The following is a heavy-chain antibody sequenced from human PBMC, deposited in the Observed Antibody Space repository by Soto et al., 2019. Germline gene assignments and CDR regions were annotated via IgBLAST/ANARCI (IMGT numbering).Heavy chain of an antibody. D-gene: IGHD3-10*01. Sequence: QITLKESGPTLVKPTQTLTLTCTFSGFSLSTSGVGVGWIRQPPGKALEWLALIYWNDDKRYSPSLKSRLTITKDTSKNQVVLTMTNMDPVDTATYYCPHRRGSGYYFDYWGQGTLVTVSS. CDR2: IYWNDDK. J-gene: IGHJ4*02. CDR1: GFSLSTSGVG. V-gene: IGHV2-5*01. CDR3: PHRRGSGYYFDY.